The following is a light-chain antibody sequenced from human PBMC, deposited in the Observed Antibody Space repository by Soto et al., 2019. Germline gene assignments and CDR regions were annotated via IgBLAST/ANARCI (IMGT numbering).Light chain of an antibody. CDR2: GAS. J-gene: IGKJ1*01. CDR3: QKYNNWPWT. Sequence: EIVMTQSPATLSVSPGERATLSCSASQSVSSNLAWYQQKPGQAPRLLIYGASTRATGIPARFSGSASGTEFTLTISSLQSEDFAVYYCQKYNNWPWTFGQGNKVEIK. CDR1: QSVSSN. V-gene: IGKV3-15*01.